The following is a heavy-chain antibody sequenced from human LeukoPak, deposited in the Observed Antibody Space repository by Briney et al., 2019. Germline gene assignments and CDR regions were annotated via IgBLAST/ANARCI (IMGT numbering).Heavy chain of an antibody. V-gene: IGHV4-34*01. J-gene: IGHJ4*02. CDR2: INHSGST. D-gene: IGHD3-10*01. CDR3: ARHRIELLWFGEFKYYFDY. Sequence: SETLSPTCAVYGGSFSGYYWSWIRQPPGKGLEWIGEINHSGSTNYNPSLKSRVTISVDTSKNQFSLKLSSVTAADTAVYYCARHRIELLWFGEFKYYFDYWGQGTLVTVSS. CDR1: GGSFSGYY.